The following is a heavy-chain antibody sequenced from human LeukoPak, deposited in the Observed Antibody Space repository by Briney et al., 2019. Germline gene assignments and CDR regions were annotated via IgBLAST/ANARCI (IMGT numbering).Heavy chain of an antibody. V-gene: IGHV4-4*02. J-gene: IGHJ4*02. CDR3: ASYYYYDSSGYPRGGFDY. CDR2: IYHSGST. CDR1: GGSISSSNW. D-gene: IGHD3-22*01. Sequence: SETLSLTCAVSGGSISSSNWWSWVRQPPGKGLEWIGEIYHSGSTNYNPSLKSRVTISVDKSKNQFSLKLSSVTAADTAVYYCASYYYYDSSGYPRGGFDYWGQGTLVTVSS.